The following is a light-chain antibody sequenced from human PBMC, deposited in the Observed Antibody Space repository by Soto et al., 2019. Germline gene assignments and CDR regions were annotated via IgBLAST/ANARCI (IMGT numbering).Light chain of an antibody. CDR2: EVS. CDR1: SSDVGSYNL. CDR3: CSYGGSYV. Sequence: QTVLTQPASVSGSHGQSVTISCTGTSSDVGSYNLVSWYQQHPGKAPQVMIYEVSKRPSGVSNRFSCSKSGNTASLTISGLQAEDEADYYCCSYGGSYVFGPGTKVTVL. V-gene: IGLV2-23*02. J-gene: IGLJ1*01.